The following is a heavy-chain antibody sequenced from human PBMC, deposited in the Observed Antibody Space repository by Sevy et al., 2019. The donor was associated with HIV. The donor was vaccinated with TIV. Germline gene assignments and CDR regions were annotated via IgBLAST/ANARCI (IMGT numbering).Heavy chain of an antibody. D-gene: IGHD1-26*01. J-gene: IGHJ6*03. CDR3: AKCHGVGATCFHYYYYYMDV. CDR2: ISWDGGST. V-gene: IGHV3-43*01. CDR1: GFTFDDYT. Sequence: GGSLRLSCAASGFTFDDYTMHWVRQAPGKGLEWVSLISWDGGSTYYADSVKGRFTISRDNSKNSLYLQMNSLRTEDTALYYCAKCHGVGATCFHYYYYYMDVWGKGTTVTVSS.